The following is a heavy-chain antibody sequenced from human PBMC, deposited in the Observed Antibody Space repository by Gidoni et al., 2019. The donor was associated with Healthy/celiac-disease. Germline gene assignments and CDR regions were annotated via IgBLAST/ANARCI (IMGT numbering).Heavy chain of an antibody. D-gene: IGHD2-8*02. CDR1: GGSISSSSYY. CDR3: ARLDHTGWGLWDY. V-gene: IGHV4-39*01. CDR2: IYYSGST. J-gene: IGHJ4*02. Sequence: QLQLQESGPGLVKPSETLSLTCTVSGGSISSSSYYWGWIRQPPGKGLEWIGSIYYSGSTYYNPSLKSRVTISVDTSKNQFSLKLSSVTAADTAVYYCARLDHTGWGLWDYWGQGTLVTVSS.